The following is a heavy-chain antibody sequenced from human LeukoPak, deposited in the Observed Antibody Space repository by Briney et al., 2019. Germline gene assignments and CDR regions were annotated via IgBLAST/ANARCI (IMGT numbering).Heavy chain of an antibody. V-gene: IGHV3-20*04. D-gene: IGHD2-15*01. CDR1: GFTFDDYG. Sequence: PGGSLRLSCAASGFTFDDYGMSWVRQAPGKGLEWVSGINWNGGSTGYADSVKGRFTISRDNAKNSLYLQMNSLRAEDTALYYCARAIPDDIVVVVAATKYYYYYMDVWGKGTTVTVSS. CDR3: ARAIPDDIVVVVAATKYYYYYMDV. CDR2: INWNGGST. J-gene: IGHJ6*03.